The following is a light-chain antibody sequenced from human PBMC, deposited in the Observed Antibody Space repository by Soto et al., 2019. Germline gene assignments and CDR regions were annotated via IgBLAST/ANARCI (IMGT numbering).Light chain of an antibody. J-gene: IGKJ5*01. V-gene: IGKV1-33*01. CDR2: DAS. CDR1: QDISNY. CDR3: QQYDNPPFT. Sequence: DIQMTQSPSSLSASVGDRVTITCQASQDISNYLNWYQQKPGKAPKLLIYDASNLETGVPSRFSGSGSGTVFTFTISSLQPEDIATYYCQQYDNPPFTFGQGTRLEIK.